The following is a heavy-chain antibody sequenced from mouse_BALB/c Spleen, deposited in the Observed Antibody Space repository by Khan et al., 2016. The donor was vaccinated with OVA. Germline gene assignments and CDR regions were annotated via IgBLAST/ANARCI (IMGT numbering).Heavy chain of an antibody. CDR3: ARMDTPSLDC. D-gene: IGHD6-2*01. J-gene: IGHJ2*01. CDR1: GYTFTDYY. Sequence: QVQLQQSRTELARPGASVKLSCKASGYTFTDYYINWVKQRTGQGLEWIGEIYPGSGNTYYNEKFKGKATLTADKSSSTAYMQLSRLTSEDSAGYCCARMDTPSLDCWGQGTTLTLSS. CDR2: IYPGSGNT. V-gene: IGHV1-77*01.